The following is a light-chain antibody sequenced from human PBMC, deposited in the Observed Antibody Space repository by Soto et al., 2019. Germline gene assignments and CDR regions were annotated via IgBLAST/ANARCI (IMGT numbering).Light chain of an antibody. CDR2: GAS. CDR1: QSVSSN. CDR3: QQYNNWPWT. J-gene: IGKJ1*01. Sequence: EIVMTQSPATLSVSPGERATLSCRASQSVSSNLAWYQQKPGKAPRILIYGASTRATGIPARFSGSGSGTEFTLTISSLQSEDFAVYYCQQYNNWPWTFGQGTKVEIK. V-gene: IGKV3-15*01.